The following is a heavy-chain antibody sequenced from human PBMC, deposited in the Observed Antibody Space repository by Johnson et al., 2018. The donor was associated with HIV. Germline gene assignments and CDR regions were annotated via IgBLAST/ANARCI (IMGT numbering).Heavy chain of an antibody. CDR2: ISYDGSNK. J-gene: IGHJ3*02. Sequence: VQLLESGGGVVQPGRSLRLSCAASGFTFSSYAMHWVRQAPGKGLEWVAVISYDGSNKYYADSVKGRFTISRDNSKNTLYLQMNSLRAEDTAVYYCAKAGYYVSAFDIWGQGTLVTVSS. D-gene: IGHD3-10*02. CDR3: AKAGYYVSAFDI. V-gene: IGHV3-30-3*01. CDR1: GFTFSSYA.